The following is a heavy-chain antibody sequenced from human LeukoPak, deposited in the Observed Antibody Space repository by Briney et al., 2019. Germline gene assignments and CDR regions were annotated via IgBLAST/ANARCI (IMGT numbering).Heavy chain of an antibody. J-gene: IGHJ4*02. CDR2: ICYDGSIK. D-gene: IGHD6-13*01. Sequence: WVRQPPGKGLEWVAVICYDGSIKYFADSVKGRFTISRDYSKNTLYLQMNSLRAEDTALYYCARDPPHPSSSWYYFDYWGQGTLVTVSS. V-gene: IGHV3-33*01. CDR3: ARDPPHPSSSWYYFDY.